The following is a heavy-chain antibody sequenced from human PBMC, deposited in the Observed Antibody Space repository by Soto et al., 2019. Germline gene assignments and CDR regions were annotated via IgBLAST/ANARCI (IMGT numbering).Heavy chain of an antibody. J-gene: IGHJ3*02. Sequence: GGSLRLSCAGSGFTFGSYWMSWVRQAPGKGLEWVANIKEDGSENYYADSVKGRFTVSRDNAKNSLYLQMNSLRAEDTAVYYCARGPPASVATFDIWGQGTMVTVSS. D-gene: IGHD2-2*01. CDR3: ARGPPASVATFDI. V-gene: IGHV3-7*01. CDR1: GFTFGSYW. CDR2: IKEDGSEN.